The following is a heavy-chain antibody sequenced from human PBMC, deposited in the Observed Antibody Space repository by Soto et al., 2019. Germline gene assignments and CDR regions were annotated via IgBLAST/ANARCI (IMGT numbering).Heavy chain of an antibody. CDR3: ARQVPAAIRLGWFDP. J-gene: IGHJ5*02. CDR1: GGSISRSTYY. CDR2: IYYSGST. D-gene: IGHD2-2*02. Sequence: SETLSLTCTVSGGSISRSTYYWGWIRQPPWKGLEWIGSIYYSGSTYYRPSLKSRVTISVDTSKNQFSLKLSSVTAADTAVYYCARQVPAAIRLGWFDPWRQGTRVSVSS. V-gene: IGHV4-39*01.